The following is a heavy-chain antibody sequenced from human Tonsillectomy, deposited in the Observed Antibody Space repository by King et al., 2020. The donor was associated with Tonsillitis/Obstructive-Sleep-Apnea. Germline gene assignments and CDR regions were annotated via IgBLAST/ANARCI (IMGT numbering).Heavy chain of an antibody. Sequence: VQLVESGGGVVKPGRSLRLSCTASGFTFSSYGMNWVRQAPGKGLEWVSVMWTDGSNKYYADSVKGRFTISRDNSKNTLYLQMNSLRVEDTAVYYCARGCVLVGATTDSFDPWGQGTLVTVSS. CDR1: GFTFSSYG. CDR2: MWTDGSNK. CDR3: ARGCVLVGATTDSFDP. D-gene: IGHD1-26*01. J-gene: IGHJ5*02. V-gene: IGHV3-33*01.